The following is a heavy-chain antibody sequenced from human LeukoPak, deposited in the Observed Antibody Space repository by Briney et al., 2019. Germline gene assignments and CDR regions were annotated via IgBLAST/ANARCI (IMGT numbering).Heavy chain of an antibody. Sequence: GGSLRLSCAASGFTFSSYSMNWVRQAPGKGLEWVSYISSSSGTIYNADSVTGRFTISRDNAKNSLYLQMNSLRADDTAVYYCAATGRWGQGTLVAVSS. V-gene: IGHV3-48*04. J-gene: IGHJ4*02. CDR2: ISSSSGTI. CDR3: AATGR. CDR1: GFTFSSYS.